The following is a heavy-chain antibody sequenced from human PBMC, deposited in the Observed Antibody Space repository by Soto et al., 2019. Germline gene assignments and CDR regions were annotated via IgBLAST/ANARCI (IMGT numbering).Heavy chain of an antibody. V-gene: IGHV3-7*04. J-gene: IGHJ4*02. Sequence: AGGSLRLSCAASGFTFSSYWMSWVRQAPGKGLEWVANIKQDGSEKYYVDSVKGRFTISRDNAKNSLYLQMNSLRAEDTAVYYCAGVYGSGSLFFDYWGQGTLVTVSS. CDR2: IKQDGSEK. D-gene: IGHD3-10*01. CDR3: AGVYGSGSLFFDY. CDR1: GFTFSSYW.